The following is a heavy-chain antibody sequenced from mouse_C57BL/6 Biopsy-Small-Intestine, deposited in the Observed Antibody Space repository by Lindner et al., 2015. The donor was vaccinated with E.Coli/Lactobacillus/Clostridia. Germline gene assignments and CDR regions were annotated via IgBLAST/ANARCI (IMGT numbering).Heavy chain of an antibody. V-gene: IGHV5-17*01. Sequence: VQLQESGGGLVKPGGSLKLSCAASGFTFSDYGMHWVRQAPEKGLEWVAYISSGSSTIYYADTVKGRFTISRDNAKNALFLQMTSLRSEDTAMYYCAHGSSVDYWGQGTTLTVSS. CDR2: ISSGSSTI. CDR3: AHGSSVDY. D-gene: IGHD1-1*01. J-gene: IGHJ2*01. CDR1: GFTFSDYG.